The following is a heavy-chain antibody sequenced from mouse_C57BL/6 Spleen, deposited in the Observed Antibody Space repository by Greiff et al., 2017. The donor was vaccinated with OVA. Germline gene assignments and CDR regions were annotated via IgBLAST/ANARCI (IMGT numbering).Heavy chain of an antibody. D-gene: IGHD2-3*01. CDR2: ISYDGSN. CDR3: ARDGYDGLDY. V-gene: IGHV3-6*01. CDR1: GYSITSGYY. Sequence: DVQLQESGPGLVKPSQSLSLTCSVTGYSITSGYYWNWIRQFPGNKLEWMGYISYDGSNNYNPSLKNRISITRDTSKNQFFLKLNSVTTEDTATYYCARDGYDGLDYWGQGTTLTVSS. J-gene: IGHJ2*01.